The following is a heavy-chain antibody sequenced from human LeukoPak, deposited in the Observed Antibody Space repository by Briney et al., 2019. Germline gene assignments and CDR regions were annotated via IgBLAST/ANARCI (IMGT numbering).Heavy chain of an antibody. CDR1: GGSISSGGYS. CDR2: IYHSGST. D-gene: IGHD2-2*01. V-gene: IGHV4-30-2*01. Sequence: PSETLSLTCAVSGGSISSGGYSWSWIRQPPGKGPEWIGYIYHSGSTYYNPSLKSRVTISVDRSKNQFSLKLSSMTAADTAVYYCARTIVVVPDAADAFDIWGQGTMVTVSS. J-gene: IGHJ3*02. CDR3: ARTIVVVPDAADAFDI.